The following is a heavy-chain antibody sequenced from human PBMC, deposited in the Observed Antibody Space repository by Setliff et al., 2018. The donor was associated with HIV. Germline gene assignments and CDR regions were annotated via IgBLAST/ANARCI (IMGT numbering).Heavy chain of an antibody. CDR3: ARSSGSLFDY. D-gene: IGHD1-26*01. J-gene: IGHJ4*02. Sequence: LRLSCAGYGLTFNSYGMHWVRQAPGKGLEWLALIWYDESHKYYANSVKGRFTISTDNAKNSLYLQMNSLRAEDTAVYYCARSSGSLFDYWGQGTLVTVSS. V-gene: IGHV3-33*03. CDR2: IWYDESHK. CDR1: GLTFNSYG.